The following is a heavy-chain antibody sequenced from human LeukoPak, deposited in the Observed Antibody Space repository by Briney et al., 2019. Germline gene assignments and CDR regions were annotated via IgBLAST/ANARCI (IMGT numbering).Heavy chain of an antibody. J-gene: IGHJ4*02. Sequence: ASVKVSCKASGYTFSSYSISWVRQAPGQGLEWMGWISAYEGNTIYAQKVKGRVTMTTDTSTSTAYMELRSLKSDDTAVYYCARASYCSDGSCYSDYWGQGTLVTVSS. D-gene: IGHD2-15*01. V-gene: IGHV1-18*01. CDR1: GYTFSSYS. CDR2: ISAYEGNT. CDR3: ARASYCSDGSCYSDY.